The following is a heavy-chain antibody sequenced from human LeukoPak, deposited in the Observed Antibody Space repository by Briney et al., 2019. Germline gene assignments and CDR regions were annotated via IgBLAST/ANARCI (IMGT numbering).Heavy chain of an antibody. CDR3: ARDGGVSGYDLLDY. CDR1: GFTFSSVW. J-gene: IGHJ4*02. CDR2: INQDGSEK. D-gene: IGHD5-12*01. V-gene: IGHV3-7*01. Sequence: PGGSLRLSCAASGFTFSSVWMTWVPQALGKGLEWVANINQDGSEKYYVDSVKGRFTISRDNAKNSVYLQMNSLRAEDTAVYYCARDGGVSGYDLLDYWGQGTLVTVSS.